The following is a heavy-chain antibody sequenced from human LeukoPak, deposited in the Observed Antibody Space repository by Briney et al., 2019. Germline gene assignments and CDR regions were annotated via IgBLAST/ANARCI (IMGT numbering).Heavy chain of an antibody. J-gene: IGHJ4*02. V-gene: IGHV1-8*03. CDR2: MNPNSGNT. CDR3: ARGRYFDY. Sequence: ASVKVSRKASGYTFTSYDINWVRQATGQGLEWMGWMNPNSGNTGYAQKLQGRVTITRYTSISTAYMELSSLRSEDTAVYYCARGRYFDYWGQGTLVTVSS. CDR1: GYTFTSYD.